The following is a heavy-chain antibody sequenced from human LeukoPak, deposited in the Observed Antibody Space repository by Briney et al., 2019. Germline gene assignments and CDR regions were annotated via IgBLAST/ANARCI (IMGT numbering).Heavy chain of an antibody. CDR3: TTDTNIGNHY. J-gene: IGHJ4*02. Sequence: AGGSLRLSCAASGFTFTNAWMSWVRQAPGKGLEWVGRIKTKTEGGTTDYAAPVKGRFTISRDDSKNTLYLQMNSLKTEDTAMYYCTTDTNIGNHYWGQGTLVTVSS. V-gene: IGHV3-15*01. D-gene: IGHD2/OR15-2a*01. CDR1: GFTFTNAW. CDR2: IKTKTEGGTT.